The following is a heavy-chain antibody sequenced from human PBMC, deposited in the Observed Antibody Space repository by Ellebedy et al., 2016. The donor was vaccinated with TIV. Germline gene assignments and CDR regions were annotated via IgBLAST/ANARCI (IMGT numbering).Heavy chain of an antibody. CDR1: GYTFTSYG. J-gene: IGHJ5*02. D-gene: IGHD1-26*01. Sequence: AASVKVSCKASGYTFTSYGISWVRQAPGQGLEWMGWISAYNGNTNYAQKLQGRVTMTTDTSTSTAYMELRSLRSDDTAVYYCARGPSGSYAVWENWFDPWGQGTLVTVAS. CDR3: ARGPSGSYAVWENWFDP. CDR2: ISAYNGNT. V-gene: IGHV1-18*01.